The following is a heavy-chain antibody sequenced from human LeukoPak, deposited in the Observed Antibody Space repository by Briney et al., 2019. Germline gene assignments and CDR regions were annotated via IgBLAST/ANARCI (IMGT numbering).Heavy chain of an antibody. CDR3: AKSVAGLDY. CDR1: GFIFSNYG. D-gene: IGHD2-21*01. CDR2: IGGGGTT. V-gene: IGHV3-23*01. J-gene: IGHJ4*02. Sequence: TGGSLRLSCAASGFIFSNYGMSWVRQAPGKGLEWVSAIGGGGTTYYADSVKGRFTISSDNSKNTLYLQIHSLRADDTAVYYCAKSVAGLDYWGQGTLVTVSS.